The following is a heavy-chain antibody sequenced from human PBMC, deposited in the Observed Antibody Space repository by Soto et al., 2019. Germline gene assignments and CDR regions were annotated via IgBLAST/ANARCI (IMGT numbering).Heavy chain of an antibody. Sequence: QITLKESGPTLVKPTQTLTLTCTFSGFSLTTSGVGVGWIRQPPGKALEWLALIYWYDDKWDSPSLKSRLNITYDTSTNHAPLTMTSMAPVYTATYSCAHTLKATFCGVDDMGFAYWGQGTLVTVSS. V-gene: IGHV2-5*01. CDR3: AHTLKATFCGVDDMGFAY. D-gene: IGHD3-3*01. CDR1: GFSLTTSGVG. CDR2: IYWYDDK. J-gene: IGHJ4*02.